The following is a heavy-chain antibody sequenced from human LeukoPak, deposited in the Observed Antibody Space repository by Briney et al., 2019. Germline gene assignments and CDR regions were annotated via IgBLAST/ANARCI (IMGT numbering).Heavy chain of an antibody. J-gene: IGHJ4*02. V-gene: IGHV4-31*01. CDR2: IYYSGST. Sequence: SETLSLTCTVSGGSISSGGYYWSWIRQHPGKGLEWIGYIYYSGSTYYNPSLKSQVTISVDTSKNQFSLKLSSVTAADTAVYYCASLNCSGGSCYRYYFDYWGQGTLVTVSS. CDR3: ASLNCSGGSCYRYYFDY. D-gene: IGHD2-15*01. CDR1: GGSISSGGYY.